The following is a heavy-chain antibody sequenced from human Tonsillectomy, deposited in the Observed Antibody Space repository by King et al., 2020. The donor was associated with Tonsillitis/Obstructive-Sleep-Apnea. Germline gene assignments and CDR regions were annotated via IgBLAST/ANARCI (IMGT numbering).Heavy chain of an antibody. Sequence: VQLVESGGGVVQPGRSLRLSCAASGFTFSSYAMHWVRQAPGKGLEWVAVMTFHGSNKYYAASVKGRFTISRDNSKNTLYLQLNSLRPEDTAVYYCVRGHAYSGYDYNYWGQGTLVTVSS. CDR1: GFTFSSYA. J-gene: IGHJ4*02. V-gene: IGHV3-30*04. D-gene: IGHD5-12*01. CDR2: MTFHGSNK. CDR3: VRGHAYSGYDYNY.